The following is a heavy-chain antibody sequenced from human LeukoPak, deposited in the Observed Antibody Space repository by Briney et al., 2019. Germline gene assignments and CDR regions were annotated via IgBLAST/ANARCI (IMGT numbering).Heavy chain of an antibody. CDR2: INPNSGGT. CDR1: GYTFTSYA. D-gene: IGHD3-9*01. Sequence: GASVKVSCKASGYTFTSYAMHWVRQAPGQRLEWMGWINPNSGGTNYAQKFQGRVTMTRDTSISTAYMELSRLRSDDTAVYYCARGRYYDILTGYLLSHFDYWGQGTLVTVSS. J-gene: IGHJ4*02. CDR3: ARGRYYDILTGYLLSHFDY. V-gene: IGHV1-2*02.